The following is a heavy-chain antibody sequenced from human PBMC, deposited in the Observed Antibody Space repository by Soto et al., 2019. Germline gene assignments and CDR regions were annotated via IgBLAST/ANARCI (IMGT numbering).Heavy chain of an antibody. D-gene: IGHD3-22*01. CDR2: IHYSGNT. CDR3: ARLGCGGYYYCVGS. CDR1: SGSVSSSSYY. V-gene: IGHV4-39*01. J-gene: IGHJ4*02. Sequence: QLQLQESGPGLVKPSETLSLTCNVSSGSVSSSSYYWGWIRQPPGKGLEWIGNIHYSGNTYYNPSLKSRATISVDTSTNQFSLSLSSVTAADTAVYYCARLGCGGYYYCVGSWGQGTLVTVSS.